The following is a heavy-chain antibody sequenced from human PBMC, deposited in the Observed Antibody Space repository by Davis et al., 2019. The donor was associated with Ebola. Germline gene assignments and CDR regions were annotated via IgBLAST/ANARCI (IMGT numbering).Heavy chain of an antibody. CDR3: TRSMVRGALVVDYYYGMDV. V-gene: IGHV3-73*01. CDR1: GFTFSGSA. D-gene: IGHD3-10*01. CDR2: IRSKANSYAT. J-gene: IGHJ6*04. Sequence: GGSLRLSCAASGFTFSGSAMHWVRQASGKGLEWVGRIRSKANSYATAYAASVKGRFTISRDDSKNTAYLQMNSLKTEDTAVYYCTRSMVRGALVVDYYYGMDVWGKGTTVTISS.